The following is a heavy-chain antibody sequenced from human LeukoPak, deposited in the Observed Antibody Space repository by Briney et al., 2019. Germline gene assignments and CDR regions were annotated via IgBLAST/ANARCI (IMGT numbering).Heavy chain of an antibody. Sequence: SETLSLTCTVSGGSISSNSYSWGWIRQPPGKGLEWIASMSYSGSTYYNPSLKSRVTISVDTSRNQFSLKLSSVTAADTAVYYCARVRWLQLGHFDYWGQGSLVTVSS. CDR2: MSYSGST. CDR1: GGSISSNSYS. J-gene: IGHJ4*02. V-gene: IGHV4-39*07. CDR3: ARVRWLQLGHFDY. D-gene: IGHD5-24*01.